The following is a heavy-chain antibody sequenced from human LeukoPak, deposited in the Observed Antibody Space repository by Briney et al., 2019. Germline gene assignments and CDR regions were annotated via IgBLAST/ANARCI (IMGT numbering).Heavy chain of an antibody. CDR3: ARDGYGGVDY. CDR2: IYHSGST. Sequence: PSETLSLTCTVSGDSISTYYWSWIRQSPGKGLEWIGNIYHSGSTKYNPSLKSRVTISVDTSKKQFSLKLSSVTAADTAVYYCARDGYGGVDYWGQGTLVTDSS. V-gene: IGHV4-59*01. CDR1: GDSISTYY. D-gene: IGHD3-10*01. J-gene: IGHJ4*02.